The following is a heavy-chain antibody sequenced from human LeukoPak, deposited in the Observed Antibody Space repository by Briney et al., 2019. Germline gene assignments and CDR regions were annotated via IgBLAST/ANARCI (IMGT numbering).Heavy chain of an antibody. V-gene: IGHV5-51*01. CDR1: GYRFTSYW. CDR3: ASQADYGSGSYNVFDY. Sequence: GEPLKTSSKGSGYRFTSYWIGWARPMPGKGREWMGIIYPGDSDTRYSPSFQGQVTISADKSISTAYLQWSSLKASDTAMYYCASQADYGSGSYNVFDYWGQGTLVTVSS. J-gene: IGHJ4*02. D-gene: IGHD3-10*01. CDR2: IYPGDSDT.